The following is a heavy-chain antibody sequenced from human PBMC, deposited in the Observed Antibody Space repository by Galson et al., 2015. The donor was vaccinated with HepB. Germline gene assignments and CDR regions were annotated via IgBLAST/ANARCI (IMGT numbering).Heavy chain of an antibody. CDR2: INPSGGST. CDR1: GYTFTSYY. CDR3: ARVGAISYFDY. J-gene: IGHJ4*02. Sequence: SVKVSCKASGYTFTSYYMHWVRQAPGQGLEWMGIINPSGGSTSYAQKLQGRVTMTRDTSTSTVYMELRSLRSDDTAVYYCARVGAISYFDYWGQGTLVTVSS. V-gene: IGHV1-46*04. D-gene: IGHD1-26*01.